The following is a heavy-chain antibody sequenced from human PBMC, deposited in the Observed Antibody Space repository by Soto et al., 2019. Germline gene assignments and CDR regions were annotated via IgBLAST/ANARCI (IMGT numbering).Heavy chain of an antibody. CDR1: GGSISSGGYY. Sequence: QVQLQESGPGLVKPSQTLSLTCTVSGGSISSGGYYWSWNRQHPGKGLEWIGYIYYSGSTYYNPTLKRLISTSVDTSTNHFSQKLISVTASETARYYSGREPVTWGQGTLVTVSS. CDR3: GREPVT. CDR2: IYYSGST. J-gene: IGHJ4*02. D-gene: IGHD4-4*01. V-gene: IGHV4-31*01.